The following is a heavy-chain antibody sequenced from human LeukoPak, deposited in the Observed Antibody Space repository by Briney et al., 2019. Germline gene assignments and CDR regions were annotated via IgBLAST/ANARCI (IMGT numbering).Heavy chain of an antibody. Sequence: PGGSLRLSCAASGFTVSSTYMSWVRQAPGKGLEWVSVIYSGGKVYYIDSVKGRFTISRDNAKNSLYLQMNSLRAEDTAVYYCARNIAAAGPFDYWGQGTLVTVSS. CDR3: ARNIAAAGPFDY. V-gene: IGHV3-53*01. CDR2: IYSGGKV. J-gene: IGHJ4*02. D-gene: IGHD6-13*01. CDR1: GFTVSSTY.